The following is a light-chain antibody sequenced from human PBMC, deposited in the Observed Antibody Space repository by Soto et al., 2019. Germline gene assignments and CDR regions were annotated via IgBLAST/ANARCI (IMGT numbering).Light chain of an antibody. J-gene: IGLJ1*01. V-gene: IGLV1-40*01. CDR3: PSYDSSLSGFYV. CDR1: SSNIGANSD. CDR2: GNS. Sequence: QSVLTQPPSVSGAPGQRVTISCTGSSSNIGANSDVHWYQQLTGAAPKLLIYGNSNRPSGVSDRFSGSKSGTSASLAITGLKAEHEPDHYCPSYDSSLSGFYVFGTGTKVTV.